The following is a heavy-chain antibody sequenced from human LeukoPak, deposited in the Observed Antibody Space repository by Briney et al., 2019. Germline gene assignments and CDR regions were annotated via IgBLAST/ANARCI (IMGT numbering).Heavy chain of an antibody. CDR2: INPDGST. J-gene: IGHJ4*02. Sequence: GGSLRLSCAASGFTVSTYYMTWVRQSPGKGLEWLSVINPDGSTYYADSVKGRFTISRDNSKNTVYLQMSGLRAEDTALYYCAKAHCSPTSCSRIDYWGQGTLVTVSS. CDR1: GFTVSTYY. CDR3: AKAHCSPTSCSRIDY. D-gene: IGHD2-2*01. V-gene: IGHV3-53*01.